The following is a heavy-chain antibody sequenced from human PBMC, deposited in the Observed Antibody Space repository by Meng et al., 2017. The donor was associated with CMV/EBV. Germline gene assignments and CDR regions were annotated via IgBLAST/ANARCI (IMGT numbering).Heavy chain of an antibody. D-gene: IGHD6-19*01. J-gene: IGHJ4*02. CDR2: ISYDGSNK. Sequence: GGSLRLSCAASGFTFSSYAMHWVRQAPGKGLEWAAVISYDGSNKYYADSVKGRFTISRDNSKNTLYLQMNSLRAEGTAVYYCARDLWRIIAVAEGGGDYWGQGTLVTVSS. V-gene: IGHV3-30*04. CDR1: GFTFSSYA. CDR3: ARDLWRIIAVAEGGGDY.